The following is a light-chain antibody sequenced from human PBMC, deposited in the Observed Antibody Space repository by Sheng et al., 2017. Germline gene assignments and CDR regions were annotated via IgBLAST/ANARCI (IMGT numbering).Light chain of an antibody. Sequence: SYELTQPPSVSVAPGKTARMTCGGNNIGSQSVHWYQQKPGQAPVLVVYDDSDRPSGIPERFSGSNSGNTATLTISRVEAGDEADFYCQVWDSSSDHPVVFGGGTKLTVL. CDR3: QVWDSSSDHPVV. CDR2: DDS. V-gene: IGLV3-21*03. J-gene: IGLJ2*01. CDR1: NIGSQS.